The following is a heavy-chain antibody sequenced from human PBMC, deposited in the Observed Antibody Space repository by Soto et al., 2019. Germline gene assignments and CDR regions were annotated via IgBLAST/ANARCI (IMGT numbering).Heavy chain of an antibody. V-gene: IGHV4-39*01. D-gene: IGHD3-16*02. CDR3: ARHPPYRTFDV. Sequence: SETLSLTCSVSGDSLSAGPYHWGWIRQPPGRGLEWIGNVYNSGSTSYSPSLKSRVTISVDTSKNQFSLRLTSVTAADTAVYCCARHPPYRTFDVWGKGTLVTVSS. J-gene: IGHJ4*02. CDR1: GDSLSAGPYH. CDR2: VYNSGST.